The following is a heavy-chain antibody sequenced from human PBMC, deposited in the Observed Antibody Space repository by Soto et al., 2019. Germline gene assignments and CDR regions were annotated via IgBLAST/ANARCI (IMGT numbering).Heavy chain of an antibody. Sequence: SETLSLTCAVYGGSFSGYYWTWIRQAPGKGLEWIGAINHRGRTYNPSLESRVTMSVDTSKNQFSLKLSSVTAADTAVYYCAKVSSSGYYFYDYWGQGTLVTVSS. D-gene: IGHD3-22*01. CDR1: GGSFSGYY. CDR2: INHRGRT. J-gene: IGHJ4*02. CDR3: AKVSSSGYYFYDY. V-gene: IGHV4-34*01.